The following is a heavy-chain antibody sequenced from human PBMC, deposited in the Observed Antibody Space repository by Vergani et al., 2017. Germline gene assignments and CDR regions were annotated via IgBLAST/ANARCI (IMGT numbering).Heavy chain of an antibody. Sequence: EGQLVESGGGLVQPGRSLRLSCAASGFIFDDYAMHWVRQAPGKGLEWVSGITWNNVNIDYADSVKGRFTISRDNAKNSLYLQMNSLRAEDTALYYCAKAGYCSSTSCYTEWYFDLWGRGTLVTVSS. CDR2: ITWNNVNI. CDR3: AKAGYCSSTSCYTEWYFDL. D-gene: IGHD2-2*02. CDR1: GFIFDDYA. V-gene: IGHV3-9*01. J-gene: IGHJ2*01.